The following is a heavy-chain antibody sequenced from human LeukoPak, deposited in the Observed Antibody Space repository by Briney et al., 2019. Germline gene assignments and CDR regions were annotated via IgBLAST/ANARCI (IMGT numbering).Heavy chain of an antibody. CDR3: ARHRDSSGHAFDP. D-gene: IGHD3-22*01. CDR2: IYYRGST. J-gene: IGHJ5*02. CDR1: GGSISSYY. Sequence: SETLSLTCTVSGGSISSYYWSWIRQPPGKGLEWIGYIYYRGSTNYNPSLKSRVTISVDTSKNQFSLKLSSVTAADTAVYYCARHRDSSGHAFDPWGQGTLVTVSS. V-gene: IGHV4-59*08.